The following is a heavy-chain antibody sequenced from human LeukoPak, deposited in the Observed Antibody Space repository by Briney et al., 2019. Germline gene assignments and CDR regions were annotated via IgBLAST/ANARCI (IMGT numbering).Heavy chain of an antibody. CDR2: ISGSGGST. V-gene: IGHV3-23*01. CDR1: GFTPSNCA. CDR3: AKGEAFYCSSTSCLGAFDI. J-gene: IGHJ3*02. Sequence: GGSLRLSCAGSGFTPSNCAMSWVREAPGKGLEWVSGISGSGGSTYYADSVKGRFTISRDNSKNTLYLQMNSLRAEDTAVYYCAKGEAFYCSSTSCLGAFDIWGQGTMVTVSS. D-gene: IGHD2-2*01.